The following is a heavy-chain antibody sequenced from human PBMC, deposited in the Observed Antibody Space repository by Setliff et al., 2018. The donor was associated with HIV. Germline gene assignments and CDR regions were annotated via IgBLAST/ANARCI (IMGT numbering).Heavy chain of an antibody. J-gene: IGHJ5*02. Sequence: PGGSLRLSCAASGFTFSSYWMSWVRQAPGKGPEWVANIKKDGSEKSYVDSVKGRFTISRDNAKNSLYLQMNSLRAEDTAVYYCARDAALLDAVRLVGIAVPGGDRWGQGTLVTVSS. D-gene: IGHD6-19*01. V-gene: IGHV3-7*03. CDR1: GFTFSSYW. CDR3: ARDAALLDAVRLVGIAVPGGDR. CDR2: IKKDGSEK.